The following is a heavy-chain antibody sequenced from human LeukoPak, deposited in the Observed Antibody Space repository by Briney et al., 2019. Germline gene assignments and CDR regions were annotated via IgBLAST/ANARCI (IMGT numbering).Heavy chain of an antibody. CDR3: ARGYSYGYGPLDY. Sequence: WASVNVSCKASGYSFTSYGINWVRQAPGQGLEWMGWISTDNGNTDYAQNLQGRVTMTTDTSTSTAYMELRSLRSDDTAVYYCARGYSYGYGPLDYWGQGTLVTVSS. J-gene: IGHJ4*02. V-gene: IGHV1-18*01. D-gene: IGHD5-18*01. CDR1: GYSFTSYG. CDR2: ISTDNGNT.